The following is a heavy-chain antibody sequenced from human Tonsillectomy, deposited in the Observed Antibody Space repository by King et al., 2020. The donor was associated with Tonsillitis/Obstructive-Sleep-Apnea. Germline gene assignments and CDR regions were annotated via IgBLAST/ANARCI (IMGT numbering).Heavy chain of an antibody. CDR3: AKGYSYYDFWRGYYEYNGFDP. V-gene: IGHV3-23*04. CDR2: ISVSGGST. Sequence: VQLVESGGGLVQPGGSLRLSCAASGFTFSSYAMSWVRQAPGKGLEWVSAISVSGGSTYYADSVKGRFTISRDNSKNTLYLQMNSLRAEDTAVYYCAKGYSYYDFWRGYYEYNGFDPWGQGTLGTVSS. D-gene: IGHD3-3*01. J-gene: IGHJ5*02. CDR1: GFTFSSYA.